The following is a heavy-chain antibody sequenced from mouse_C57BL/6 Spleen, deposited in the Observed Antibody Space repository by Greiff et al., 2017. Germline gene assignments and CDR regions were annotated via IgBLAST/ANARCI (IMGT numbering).Heavy chain of an antibody. Sequence: VQLKESGPGLVKPSQSLSLTCSVTGYSITSCYFCNLIRQFPGNKLEWMGFISYDGSNNYNPSLKNRISITRDTSKNQLYLKLHSVTTEDTATYYCARGFGSSYWYYGVWGTGTTVTVST. V-gene: IGHV3-6*01. D-gene: IGHD1-1*01. J-gene: IGHJ1*03. CDR1: GYSITSCYF. CDR3: ARGFGSSYWYYGV. CDR2: ISYDGSN.